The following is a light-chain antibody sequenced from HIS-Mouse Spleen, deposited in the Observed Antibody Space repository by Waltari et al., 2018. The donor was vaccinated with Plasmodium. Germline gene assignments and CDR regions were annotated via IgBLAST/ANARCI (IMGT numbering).Light chain of an antibody. CDR3: YSTDSSGNHRV. J-gene: IGLJ3*02. Sequence: SYELTQPPSVSVSPGQTARITFSGGAFPNKYAYLYQQKSGQAPVLVIYEDSKRPSGIPERFSGSSSGTMATLTISGAQVEDEADYYCYSTDSSGNHRVFGGGTKLTVL. CDR2: EDS. V-gene: IGLV3-10*01. CDR1: AFPNKY.